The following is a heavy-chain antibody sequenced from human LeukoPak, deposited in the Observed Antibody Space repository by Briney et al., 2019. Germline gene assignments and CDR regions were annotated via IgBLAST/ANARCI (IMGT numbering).Heavy chain of an antibody. D-gene: IGHD6-13*01. Sequence: GGSLSLSCAASGFPFSNYKMNWVRQAPGKGLEWISYISSTAGTISYADSVKGRFTISRDNAKSSLYLQMNSLRAEDTAVYYCTRSLLVIGYWGQGTLVTVSS. CDR1: GFPFSNYK. CDR3: TRSLLVIGY. CDR2: ISSTAGTI. J-gene: IGHJ4*02. V-gene: IGHV3-48*03.